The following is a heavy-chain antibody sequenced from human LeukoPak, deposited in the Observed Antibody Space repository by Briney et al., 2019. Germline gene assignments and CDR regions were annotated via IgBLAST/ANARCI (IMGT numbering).Heavy chain of an antibody. D-gene: IGHD3-9*01. CDR1: GYTFTDYY. V-gene: IGHV1-18*04. Sequence: GASVKVSCKSSGYTFTDYYVHWVRQVPGQGPEWMGWISAYNGNTNYAQKLQGRVTMTTDTSTSTAYMELRSLRSDDTAVFFFQAEDAIRYFDWLDYYYYYMDVWGKGTTVTISS. CDR2: ISAYNGNT. J-gene: IGHJ6*03. CDR3: QAEDAIRYFDWLDYYYYYMDV.